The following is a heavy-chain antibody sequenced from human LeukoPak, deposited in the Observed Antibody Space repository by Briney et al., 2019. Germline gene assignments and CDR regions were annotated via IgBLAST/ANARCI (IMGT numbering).Heavy chain of an antibody. CDR3: ARIVVVPAAISHFDY. D-gene: IGHD2-2*02. CDR1: GGSISTYY. V-gene: IGHV4-4*07. J-gene: IGHJ4*02. Sequence: PSETLSLTCTVSGGSISTYYSTWIRQPAGKGLEWIGRIYTGGSTNYNPSLKSRVTMSIDTSKSQFSLKFTSVTAADTAVYYCARIVVVPAAISHFDYWGQGILVTVSS. CDR2: IYTGGST.